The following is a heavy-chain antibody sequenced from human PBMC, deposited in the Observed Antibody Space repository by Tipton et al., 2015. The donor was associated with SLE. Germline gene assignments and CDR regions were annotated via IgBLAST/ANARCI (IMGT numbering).Heavy chain of an antibody. J-gene: IGHJ4*02. V-gene: IGHV4-39*01. CDR3: ARKGTGFGSGREEE. CDR2: IYYIVRT. D-gene: IGHD1-14*01. Sequence: LVKPSETVSLTCDVSGYSISSSSYYWGWIRQPPGKEPEWIGSIYYIVRTYYTPSLKLRVTTSVDTSKNQFSLSLYSVTVEDTDVYYCARKGTGFGSGREEEGGKGILVKGSS. CDR1: GYSISSSSYY.